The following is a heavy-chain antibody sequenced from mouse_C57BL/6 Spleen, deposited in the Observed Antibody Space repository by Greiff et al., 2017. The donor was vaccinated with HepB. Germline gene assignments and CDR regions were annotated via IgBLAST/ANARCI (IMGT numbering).Heavy chain of an antibody. D-gene: IGHD2-5*01. V-gene: IGHV5-17*01. CDR3: ARTGYSNHYYFDY. CDR2: ISSGSSTI. J-gene: IGHJ2*01. Sequence: DVMLVESGGGLVKPGGSLKLSCAASGFTFSDYGMHWVRQAPEKGLEWVAYISSGSSTIYYADTVKGRFTISRDNAKNTLFLQMTSLRSEDTAMYYCARTGYSNHYYFDYWGQGTTLTVSS. CDR1: GFTFSDYG.